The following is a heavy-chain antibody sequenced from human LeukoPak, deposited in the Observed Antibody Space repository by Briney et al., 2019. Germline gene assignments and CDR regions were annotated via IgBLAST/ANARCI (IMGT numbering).Heavy chain of an antibody. CDR1: GLTVSSNY. J-gene: IGHJ3*02. Sequence: GGSLRLSCAASGLTVSSNYMSWVRQAPGKGLEWVSVIYSGGSTYYADSVKGRFTISRDNSKNTLYLQMNSLRAEDTAVYYCAREPTTGYSSSPFDIWGQGTMVTVSS. CDR3: AREPTTGYSSSPFDI. D-gene: IGHD6-13*01. CDR2: IYSGGST. V-gene: IGHV3-53*01.